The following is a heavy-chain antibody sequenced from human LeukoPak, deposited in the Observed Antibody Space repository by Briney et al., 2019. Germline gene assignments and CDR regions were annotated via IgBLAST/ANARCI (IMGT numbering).Heavy chain of an antibody. CDR3: ARVPSYGDYPWLDY. V-gene: IGHV4-59*01. Sequence: SETLCLTCTVSGGAISGYYWSFIRQPPGKGLEWIGGIGYSVSINYNPSLKSRVTISVATSKNQFSLKLTSVPAADTAVYYCARVPSYGDYPWLDYWGQGTLVTVYS. CDR2: IGYSVSI. CDR1: GGAISGYY. D-gene: IGHD4-17*01. J-gene: IGHJ4*02.